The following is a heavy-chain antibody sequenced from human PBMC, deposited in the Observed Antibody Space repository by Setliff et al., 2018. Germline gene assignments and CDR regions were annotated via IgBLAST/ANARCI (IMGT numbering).Heavy chain of an antibody. J-gene: IGHJ4*02. CDR3: TKGRVGLAARAGY. CDR2: IYASGST. V-gene: IGHV4-61*02. Sequence: SETLSLTCTVSGGSISSDSDYWSWIRQSAGKGLEWIGRIYASGSTEYNPSLGSRVTILVDTSRNQFSLQLSSVTSADTAIYYCTKGRVGLAARAGYWGQGTLVTVSS. CDR1: GGSISSDSDY. D-gene: IGHD1-26*01.